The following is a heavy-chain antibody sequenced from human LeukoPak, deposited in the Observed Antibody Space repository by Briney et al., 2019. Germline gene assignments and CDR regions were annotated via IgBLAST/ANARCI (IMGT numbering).Heavy chain of an antibody. CDR1: GGSITSTNW. CDR2: VSLSGLT. CDR3: SRENGAFSPFGY. V-gene: IGHV4-4*02. D-gene: IGHD2-8*01. Sequence: PSETLSLTCGVSGGSITSTNWWRWVRQPPGQGLEWIGEVSLSGLTNYNPSLSSRIIMALDTSKNHLSLHLTSVTAADTAVYYCSRENGAFSPFGYWGQGYLVTVLS. J-gene: IGHJ4*02.